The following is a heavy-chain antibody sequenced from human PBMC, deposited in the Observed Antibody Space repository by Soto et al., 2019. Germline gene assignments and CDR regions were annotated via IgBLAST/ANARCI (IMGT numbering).Heavy chain of an antibody. D-gene: IGHD1-26*01. CDR1: GFTFSSYG. Sequence: QVQLVESGRGVVQPGRSLRLSCVASGFTFSSYGMHWVRQAPGKGLEWVAIISYDGSNTYYAGSVKGRFTISRDNSKNTLYLQMNSLRAEDTSVYYCAKEGGLSGSYYISSSYYFDYWGQGTLVTVSS. V-gene: IGHV3-30*18. J-gene: IGHJ4*02. CDR2: ISYDGSNT. CDR3: AKEGGLSGSYYISSSYYFDY.